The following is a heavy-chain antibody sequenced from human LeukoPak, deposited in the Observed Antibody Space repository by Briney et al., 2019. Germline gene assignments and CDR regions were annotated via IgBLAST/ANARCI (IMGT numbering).Heavy chain of an antibody. CDR2: IKQDGSEK. J-gene: IGHJ4*02. CDR1: GFTFSTYW. V-gene: IGHV3-7*01. CDR3: ARDNSYGDYFN. Sequence: GGSLRLSCAVSGFTFSTYWMSWVRQAPGKGLEWVANIKQDGSEKYYVDSVKGRFTISRDNAKNSLYLQMNSLRAEDTAVYYCARDNSYGDYFNWGQGTLVTVSS. D-gene: IGHD4-17*01.